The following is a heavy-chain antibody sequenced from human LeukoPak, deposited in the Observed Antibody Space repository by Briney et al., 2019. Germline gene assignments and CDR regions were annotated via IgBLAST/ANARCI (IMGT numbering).Heavy chain of an antibody. V-gene: IGHV3-30*18. CDR1: GFTFSSYG. Sequence: GGSLRLSCAASGFTFSSYGMHCVRQAPGKGLEWVAVISYDGSNKYYADSVKGRFTISRDNSKNTLYLQMNSLRAEDTAVYYCAKGGTLRYFDPVGCYFDYWGQGTLVTVSS. CDR3: AKGGTLRYFDPVGCYFDY. CDR2: ISYDGSNK. J-gene: IGHJ4*02. D-gene: IGHD3-9*01.